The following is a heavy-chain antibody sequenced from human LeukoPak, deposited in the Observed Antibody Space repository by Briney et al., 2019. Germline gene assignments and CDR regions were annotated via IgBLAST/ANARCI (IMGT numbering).Heavy chain of an antibody. CDR1: GGSFSGYY. CDR3: ARGRGDPY. CDR2: INHSGST. J-gene: IGHJ4*02. D-gene: IGHD2-21*02. V-gene: IGHV4-34*01. Sequence: SETVSLTCAVYGGSFSGYYWSWIRQPPGKGLEWIGEINHSGSTNYNPSLKSRVTISVDTSKNQFSLKLSSVTAADTAVYYCARGRGDPYWGQGTLVTVSS.